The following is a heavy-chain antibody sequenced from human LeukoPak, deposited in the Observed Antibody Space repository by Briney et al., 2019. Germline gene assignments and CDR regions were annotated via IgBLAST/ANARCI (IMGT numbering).Heavy chain of an antibody. Sequence: ASVKVSCKASGYAFTDYYLHWVRQAPGQGLEWMGWISPNTGDTNYALKFQGRVTMTSDTSITTAYMELSSLRSDDTAVYYCASPRHNWNYPDVWGQGTTVTISS. CDR3: ASPRHNWNYPDV. J-gene: IGHJ6*02. CDR2: ISPNTGDT. CDR1: GYAFTDYY. V-gene: IGHV1-2*02. D-gene: IGHD1-7*01.